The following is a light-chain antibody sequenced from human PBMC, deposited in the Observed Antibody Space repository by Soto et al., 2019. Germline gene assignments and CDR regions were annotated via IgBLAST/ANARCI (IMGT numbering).Light chain of an antibody. J-gene: IGKJ1*01. CDR1: QSISSR. CDR3: QQYNSYSVT. V-gene: IGKV1-5*01. CDR2: DAS. Sequence: DIQMTQSPSTLSASVGDRVTITCRASQSISSRLAWYQKKPGKAPNFLVYDASNLESGVPSRFSGSGSGTEFNLTISRLQTDDFATYYCQQYNSYSVTFGQGTKLDIK.